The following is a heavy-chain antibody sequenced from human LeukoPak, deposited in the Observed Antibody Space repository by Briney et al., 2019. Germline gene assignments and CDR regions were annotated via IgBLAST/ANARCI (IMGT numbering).Heavy chain of an antibody. D-gene: IGHD4-17*01. Sequence: GGSLRLSCAASGFTFSSYSMNWVRQAPGKGLEWVSYISSSSSTIYYADSVKGRFTISRDNAKNSLYLQMNSLRAGDTAVYYCARDSGDYSLDYWGQGTLVTVSS. CDR1: GFTFSSYS. CDR3: ARDSGDYSLDY. CDR2: ISSSSSTI. J-gene: IGHJ4*02. V-gene: IGHV3-48*01.